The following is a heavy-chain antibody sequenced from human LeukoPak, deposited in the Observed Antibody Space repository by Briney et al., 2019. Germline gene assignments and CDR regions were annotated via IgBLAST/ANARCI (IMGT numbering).Heavy chain of an antibody. Sequence: ASVKVSCKASGYTFTCYYMHWVRQAPGQGLEWMGRINPNSGGTNYAQKFQGRVTMTRDTSISTAYMELSRLRSDDTAVYYCARDLSSSGWSRYYFDYWGQGTLVTVSS. CDR1: GYTFTCYY. D-gene: IGHD6-19*01. J-gene: IGHJ4*02. CDR2: INPNSGGT. CDR3: ARDLSSSGWSRYYFDY. V-gene: IGHV1-2*06.